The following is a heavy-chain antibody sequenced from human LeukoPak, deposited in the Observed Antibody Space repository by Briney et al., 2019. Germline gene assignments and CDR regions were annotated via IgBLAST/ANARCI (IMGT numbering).Heavy chain of an antibody. V-gene: IGHV3-48*01. CDR2: ISSSSITT. Sequence: TGGSLRLSCAASGLTFSSHWMHWVRQAPGKGLEWVSYISSSSITTNYADSVKGRFTISRDDAKNSLYLQMNSLRAEDTAVYYCARDWQLSFDYWGQGTLVTVSS. J-gene: IGHJ4*02. D-gene: IGHD6-13*01. CDR1: GLTFSSHW. CDR3: ARDWQLSFDY.